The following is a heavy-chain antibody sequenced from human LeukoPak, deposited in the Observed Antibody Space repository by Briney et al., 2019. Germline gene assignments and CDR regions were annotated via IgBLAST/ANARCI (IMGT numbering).Heavy chain of an antibody. J-gene: IGHJ4*02. CDR1: GGSNSSYY. CDR3: ARGAPSITIFGVVTRYLDY. CDR2: IYYSGSA. V-gene: IGHV4-59*01. Sequence: PSETLSLTCTVSGGSNSSYYWSWIRQPPGKGLEWIGYIYYSGSANYSPSLKSRVIISVDTSRNQFSLKLSSVTAADTAVYYCARGAPSITIFGVVTRYLDYWGQGTLVTVSS. D-gene: IGHD3-3*01.